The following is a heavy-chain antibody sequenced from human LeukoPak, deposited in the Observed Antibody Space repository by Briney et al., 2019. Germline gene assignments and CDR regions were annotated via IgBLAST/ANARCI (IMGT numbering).Heavy chain of an antibody. D-gene: IGHD4-17*01. V-gene: IGHV3-23*01. CDR1: GFTFSSYA. J-gene: IGHJ5*02. CDR2: ISGSGGST. Sequence: GGSLRLSCAASGFTFSSYAMSWVRQAPGKGLEWVSAISGSGGSTYYADSVKGRFTISRDNSKNTLYLQMNSLRAEDTAVYYCAKDKYGDYEAGWFDPWGQGTLVTVSS. CDR3: AKDKYGDYEAGWFDP.